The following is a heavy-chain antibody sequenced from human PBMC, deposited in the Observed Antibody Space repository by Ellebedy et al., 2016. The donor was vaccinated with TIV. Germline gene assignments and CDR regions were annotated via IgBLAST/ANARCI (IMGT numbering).Heavy chain of an antibody. Sequence: MPSETLSLTCIVSGGSITSYYWHRIRQPPGKGLEWIGYIYYRGSANYNPSLKSRVTISLDTSKNQVSLRLNSVTAADTAVYYCARGGALHRLWFFDYWGQGTLVTVSS. V-gene: IGHV4-59*01. CDR3: ARGGALHRLWFFDY. J-gene: IGHJ4*02. D-gene: IGHD3-10*01. CDR2: IYYRGSA. CDR1: GGSITSYY.